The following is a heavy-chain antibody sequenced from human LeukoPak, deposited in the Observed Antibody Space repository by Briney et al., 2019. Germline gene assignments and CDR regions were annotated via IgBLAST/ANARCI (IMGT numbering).Heavy chain of an antibody. CDR2: IYYSGST. D-gene: IGHD5-24*01. CDR3: TRHKRWLQSPDAFDV. Sequence: PSETLSLTCTVSGGSISSSSYYWGWIRQPPGKGLEWIGSIYYSGSTYYNPSLKSRVTISVDMSKSQFSLELSSVTAADTAIYYCTRHKRWLQSPDAFDVWGQGTMVTVSS. V-gene: IGHV4-39*07. CDR1: GGSISSSSYY. J-gene: IGHJ3*01.